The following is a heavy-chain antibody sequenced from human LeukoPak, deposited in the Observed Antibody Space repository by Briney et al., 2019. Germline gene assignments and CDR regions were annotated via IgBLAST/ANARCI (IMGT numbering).Heavy chain of an antibody. D-gene: IGHD6-19*01. V-gene: IGHV5-51*01. J-gene: IGHJ5*02. CDR1: GYSFTSYW. CDR2: IYPGDSDT. CDR3: ARLQQWLGTGGWFDP. Sequence: GESLKISCKGSGYSFTSYWIGWVRQMPGKGLEWMGIIYPGDSDTRYSPSFQGQVTISADKSISTAYLQWSSLKASDTAMYYCARLQQWLGTGGWFDPWGQGTLVTVSS.